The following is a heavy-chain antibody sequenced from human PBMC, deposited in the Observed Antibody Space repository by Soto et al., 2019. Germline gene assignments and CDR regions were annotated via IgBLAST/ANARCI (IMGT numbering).Heavy chain of an antibody. CDR2: ISSNGGST. CDR3: VKGPRNYYDILTGYLEGFDY. D-gene: IGHD3-9*01. CDR1: GFTFNSYA. J-gene: IGHJ4*02. V-gene: IGHV3-64D*06. Sequence: PGGSLRLSCSASGFTFNSYAMHWVRQAPGKGLEYVSAISSNGGSTYYADSVKGRFTISRDNSKNTLYLQMSSPRAEDTAVYYCVKGPRNYYDILTGYLEGFDYWGQGTLVTVSS.